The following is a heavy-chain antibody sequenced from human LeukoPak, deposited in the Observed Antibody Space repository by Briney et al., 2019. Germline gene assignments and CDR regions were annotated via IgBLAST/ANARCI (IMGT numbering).Heavy chain of an antibody. CDR2: ISYIGST. CDR3: AGNTNNLGDVDWFDP. Sequence: SETLSLTCTVSGASVNSYYWNWIRQSPGKGLEWIGFISYIGSTSYDPSLRNRVTISLDTSKNQVFLKLNSVTAADTAVYYCAGNTNNLGDVDWFDPWGQGTLVTVSS. D-gene: IGHD1/OR15-1a*01. CDR1: GASVNSYY. J-gene: IGHJ5*02. V-gene: IGHV4-59*02.